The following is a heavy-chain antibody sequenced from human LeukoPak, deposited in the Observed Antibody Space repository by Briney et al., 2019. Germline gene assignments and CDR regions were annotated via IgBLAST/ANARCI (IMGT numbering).Heavy chain of an antibody. CDR3: ASSPRGYYGSGRGHLDY. D-gene: IGHD3-10*01. CDR1: GYTFTSYA. J-gene: IGHJ4*02. V-gene: IGHV1-3*01. Sequence: ASVKVSCKASGYTFTSYAMHWVRQAPGQRLEWMGWINACNGNTKYSQKFQGRVTITRDTSASTAYMELSSLRSEDTAVYYCASSPRGYYGSGRGHLDYWGQGTLVTVSS. CDR2: INACNGNT.